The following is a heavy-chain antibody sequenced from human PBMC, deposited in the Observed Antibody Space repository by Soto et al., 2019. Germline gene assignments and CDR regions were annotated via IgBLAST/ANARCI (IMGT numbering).Heavy chain of an antibody. CDR2: ISYDGSNR. CDR3: AKDLYGSETYTYYCGMDV. V-gene: IGHV3-30*18. Sequence: GESLKISCAASGFTFSRFGMHWVRQAPGKGLEWVAVISYDGSNRFYADSVKGRFTISRDNSKNTLYLQMNSLRPEDTAVYYCAKDLYGSETYTYYCGMDVWGRGTTVTVSS. D-gene: IGHD3-10*01. CDR1: GFTFSRFG. J-gene: IGHJ6*02.